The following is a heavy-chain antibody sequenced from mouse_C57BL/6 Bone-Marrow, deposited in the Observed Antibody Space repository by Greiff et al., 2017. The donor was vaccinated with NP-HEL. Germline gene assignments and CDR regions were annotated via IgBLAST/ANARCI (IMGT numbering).Heavy chain of an antibody. CDR1: GFTFSSYA. CDR3: ARLIYSDY. V-gene: IGHV5-4*01. CDR2: ISDGGSYT. Sequence: DVQLVESGGGLVKPGGSLKLSCAASGFTFSSYAMSWVRQTPEKRLEWVATISDGGSYTYYPDNVKGRFTISRDNAKNNLYLQMSHLKSEDTAMYYCARLIYSDYWGQGTTLTVSS. J-gene: IGHJ2*01.